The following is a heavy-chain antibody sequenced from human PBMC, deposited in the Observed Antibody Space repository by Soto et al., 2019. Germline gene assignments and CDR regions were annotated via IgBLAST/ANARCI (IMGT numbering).Heavy chain of an antibody. J-gene: IGHJ4*02. Sequence: GGSLRLSCAASGFTLSNFAMSWVRQAPGKGLEWVSAISGSGTSKYDADSVKGRFSISRDNSKNTLYLQMNSLRAEDTAVYYCAKDRKSGSGWYWDYWGQGTLVTVSS. CDR1: GFTLSNFA. D-gene: IGHD6-19*01. CDR3: AKDRKSGSGWYWDY. V-gene: IGHV3-23*01. CDR2: ISGSGTSK.